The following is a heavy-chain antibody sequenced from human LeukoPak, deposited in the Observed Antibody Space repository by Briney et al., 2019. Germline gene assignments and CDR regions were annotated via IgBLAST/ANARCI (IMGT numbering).Heavy chain of an antibody. Sequence: GGSLRLSCAASGFTFSSYNMNWVRQAPGKGLEWVSSISSSSSYIYYADSVKGRFTISRDNAKNSLYLQMNSLRAEDTAVYYCARLEYGQWLVSDYWGQGTLVTVSS. J-gene: IGHJ4*02. D-gene: IGHD6-19*01. CDR1: GFTFSSYN. CDR3: ARLEYGQWLVSDY. V-gene: IGHV3-21*01. CDR2: ISSSSSYI.